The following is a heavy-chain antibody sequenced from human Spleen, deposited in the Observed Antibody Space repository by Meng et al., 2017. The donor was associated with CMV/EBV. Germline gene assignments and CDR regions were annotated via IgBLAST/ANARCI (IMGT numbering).Heavy chain of an antibody. V-gene: IGHV3-23*01. CDR1: GFAFSSHA. D-gene: IGHD2-21*01. J-gene: IGHJ4*02. CDR3: AKVYEAYNPKSYFDY. CDR2: MSGSGGST. Sequence: GGSLRLSCAGSGFAFSSHAMIWVRQAPGKGLEWVSAMSGSGGSTNYADSVKARFTISRDNSKNTLYLQMNSLRAEDTAVYYCAKVYEAYNPKSYFDYWGQGTLVTVSS.